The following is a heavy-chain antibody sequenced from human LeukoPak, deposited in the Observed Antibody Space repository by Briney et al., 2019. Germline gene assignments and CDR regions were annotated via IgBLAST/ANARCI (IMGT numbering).Heavy chain of an antibody. CDR1: GGTISSYY. V-gene: IGHV4-59*08. J-gene: IGHJ4*02. CDR2: IYYTGST. D-gene: IGHD1-1*01. CDR3: ARTITSSYSDGGNLWNVY. Sequence: PSETLSLTCTASGGTISSYYWSWIRQPPGKGLEYIGYIYYTGSTNYNPSLKSRVTMSVDTSRNQFSLKLSSVTAADTAVYYCARTITSSYSDGGNLWNVYRGQGTLVTVSS.